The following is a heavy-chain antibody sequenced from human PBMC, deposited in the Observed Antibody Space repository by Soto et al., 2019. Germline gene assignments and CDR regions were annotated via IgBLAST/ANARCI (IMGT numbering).Heavy chain of an antibody. D-gene: IGHD4-17*01. Sequence: QVQLVQSGAEVKKPGASVKVSCKASGYTFTSYGISWVRQAPGQGLEWMGWISAYNGNTNYAQKLQGRVTMTTDTSTSTAYMELRSLRSDDTAVYDCARDPPPYGDDAYFQHWGQGTLVTVSS. V-gene: IGHV1-18*01. J-gene: IGHJ1*01. CDR2: ISAYNGNT. CDR3: ARDPPPYGDDAYFQH. CDR1: GYTFTSYG.